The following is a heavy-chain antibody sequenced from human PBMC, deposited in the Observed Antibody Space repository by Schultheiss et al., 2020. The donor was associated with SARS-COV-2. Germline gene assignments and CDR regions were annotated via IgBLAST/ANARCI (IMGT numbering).Heavy chain of an antibody. CDR3: AKGPLRYYDSSGYYGH. J-gene: IGHJ4*02. CDR2: ISGSGGST. Sequence: GGSLRLSCAASGFTFSSYAMSWVRQAPGKGLEWVSAISGSGGSTYYADSVKGRFTISRDNSKNTLYLQMNSLRAEDTAVYYCAKGPLRYYDSSGYYGHWCQGTLVTVSS. V-gene: IGHV3-23*01. CDR1: GFTFSSYA. D-gene: IGHD3-22*01.